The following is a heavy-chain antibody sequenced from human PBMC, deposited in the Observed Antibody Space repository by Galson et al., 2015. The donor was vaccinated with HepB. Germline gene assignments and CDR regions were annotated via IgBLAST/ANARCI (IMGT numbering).Heavy chain of an antibody. Sequence: SVKVSCKASGGTFSSCAISWVRQAPGQGLEWMGGIIPIFGTANYAQKFQGRVTITADESTSTAYMELSSLRSEDTAVYYCARAPAHIVVVTAHWGSGAFDICGQGTMVTVSS. CDR3: ARAPAHIVVVTAHWGSGAFDI. CDR2: IIPIFGTA. J-gene: IGHJ3*02. D-gene: IGHD2-21*02. CDR1: GGTFSSCA. V-gene: IGHV1-69*13.